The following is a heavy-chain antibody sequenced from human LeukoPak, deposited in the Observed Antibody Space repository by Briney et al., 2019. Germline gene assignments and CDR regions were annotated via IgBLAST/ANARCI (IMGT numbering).Heavy chain of an antibody. CDR1: GFTFSTYA. D-gene: IGHD5-18*01. Sequence: GGSLRLSCAASGFTFSTYAMHWVRQAPGKGLEWVALISYDGSNKYYADSVKGRFTISRDNSKNTLYLQMNSLRAEDTAVYYCARDREYSYGNDYWGQGTLVTVSS. CDR2: ISYDGSNK. J-gene: IGHJ4*02. V-gene: IGHV3-30*04. CDR3: ARDREYSYGNDY.